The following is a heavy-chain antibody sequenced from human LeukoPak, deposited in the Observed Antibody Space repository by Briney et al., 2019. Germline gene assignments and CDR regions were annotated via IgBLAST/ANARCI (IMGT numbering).Heavy chain of an antibody. Sequence: PGGSLRLSCAAAGLTFSNYGMHWVRQAPGKGLQWVAYIRYDGRNKYSADSVKGRFTIYRDNSKSTLYLQMNSLRPEDTAMYYCARRFEDSSSWYPGYWGQGTLVTVSS. CDR1: GLTFSNYG. J-gene: IGHJ4*02. CDR2: IRYDGRNK. CDR3: ARRFEDSSSWYPGY. D-gene: IGHD6-13*01. V-gene: IGHV3-30*02.